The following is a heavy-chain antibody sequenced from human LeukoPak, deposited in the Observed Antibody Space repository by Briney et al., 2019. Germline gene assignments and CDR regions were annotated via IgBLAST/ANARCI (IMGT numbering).Heavy chain of an antibody. J-gene: IGHJ5*02. V-gene: IGHV1-69*13. CDR3: ASSAGDYGDYFNWFDP. Sequence: RASVKVSCKASGGTFSSYAISWVRQAPGQGLEWMGGIIPIFGTANYAQKFQGRVTITADESTSTAYMELSSLRSEDTAVYYCASSAGDYGDYFNWFDPWGQGTLVTVSS. CDR1: GGTFSSYA. D-gene: IGHD4-17*01. CDR2: IIPIFGTA.